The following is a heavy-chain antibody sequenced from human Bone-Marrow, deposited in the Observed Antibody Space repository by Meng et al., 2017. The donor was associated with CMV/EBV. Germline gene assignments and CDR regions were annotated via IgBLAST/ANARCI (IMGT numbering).Heavy chain of an antibody. V-gene: IGHV3-7*01. CDR1: GFSFSSYW. D-gene: IGHD1-26*01. Sequence: GESLKISCAASGFSFSSYWMSWVRQAPGKGLEWVANIKQDGSEKYYVDSVKGRFTISRDNPKNSLYLQMNYLRAEETAVYYCVSRDSYYPDWGQGTLGTVSS. CDR3: VSRDSYYPD. CDR2: IKQDGSEK. J-gene: IGHJ4*02.